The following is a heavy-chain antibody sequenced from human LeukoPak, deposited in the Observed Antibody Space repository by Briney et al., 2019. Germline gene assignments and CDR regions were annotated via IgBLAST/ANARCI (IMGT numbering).Heavy chain of an antibody. CDR1: GFTFSTYW. D-gene: IGHD6-13*01. J-gene: IGHJ4*02. CDR3: VRMYTNNWLLWY. Sequence: GGSLRLSCAASGFTFSTYWMSWVRQAPGKGLEGVANIRQDGSDKYYVDSVKGRFTISRDNAKNSLYLEMDSLRAEDTAVYYCVRMYTNNWLLWYWGQGTLVTVSS. CDR2: IRQDGSDK. V-gene: IGHV3-7*04.